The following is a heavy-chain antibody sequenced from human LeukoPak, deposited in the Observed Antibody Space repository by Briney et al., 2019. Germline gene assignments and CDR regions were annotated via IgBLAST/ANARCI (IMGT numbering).Heavy chain of an antibody. CDR1: GFTFSSYS. CDR2: ISSSSSYI. Sequence: GGSLRLSCAASGFTFSSYSMNWVRQAPGKGLEWVSSISSSSSYIYYADSVKGRFTISRDNSKNTLYLQMGSLRAEDMAVYYCARELAGEGAFDIWGQGTMVTVSS. J-gene: IGHJ3*02. V-gene: IGHV3-21*01. D-gene: IGHD3-10*01. CDR3: ARELAGEGAFDI.